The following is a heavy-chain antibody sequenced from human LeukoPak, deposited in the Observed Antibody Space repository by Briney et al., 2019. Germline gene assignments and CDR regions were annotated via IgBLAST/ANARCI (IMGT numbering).Heavy chain of an antibody. D-gene: IGHD2-15*01. J-gene: IGHJ4*02. V-gene: IGHV3-48*03. Sequence: PGGSLRLSCAASGFTFSRYEMHWLRQAPGKGLEGVSYISSSGSSIYYADSVKGRFTISRDNSKNSLCLQMNSLRAEDTAVYYCVQESSSLLRSYFDYWGQGTLVTVSS. CDR3: VQESSSLLRSYFDY. CDR2: ISSSGSSI. CDR1: GFTFSRYE.